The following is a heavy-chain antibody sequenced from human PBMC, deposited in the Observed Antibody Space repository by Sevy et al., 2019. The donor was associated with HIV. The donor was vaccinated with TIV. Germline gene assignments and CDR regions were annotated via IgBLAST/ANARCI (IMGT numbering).Heavy chain of an antibody. CDR3: AKITTMTTWKDFDY. Sequence: GGCLRLSCAASGFTFSSYGMHWVRQAPGKGLEWVAFIRYDGSNKYYADSVKGRFTISRDNSKNTLYLQMNSLRAEDTAVYYCAKITTMTTWKDFDYWGHGTLVTVSS. V-gene: IGHV3-30*02. CDR1: GFTFSSYG. J-gene: IGHJ4*01. CDR2: IRYDGSNK. D-gene: IGHD4-17*01.